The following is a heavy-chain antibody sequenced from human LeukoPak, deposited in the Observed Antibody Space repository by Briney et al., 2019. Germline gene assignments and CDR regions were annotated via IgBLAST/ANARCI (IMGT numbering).Heavy chain of an antibody. CDR3: ARGSIWNGGFDP. Sequence: ASVKVSCKASGYTFTSYDINWVRQATGQGLEWMGWMNPNSGNTGYAQRFQGRVTMTRNTSISTAYMELSSLRSEDTAVYYCARGSIWNGGFDPWGQGTLVTVSS. CDR2: MNPNSGNT. D-gene: IGHD1-1*01. CDR1: GYTFTSYD. J-gene: IGHJ5*02. V-gene: IGHV1-8*01.